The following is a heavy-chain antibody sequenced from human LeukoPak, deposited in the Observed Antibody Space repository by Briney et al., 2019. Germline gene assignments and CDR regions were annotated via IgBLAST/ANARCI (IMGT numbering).Heavy chain of an antibody. CDR3: AREGIAAAGTIGSSWFDP. V-gene: IGHV4-59*01. Sequence: PSETLSLTCTVSGGSISSYYWSWIRQPPGKGLEWVGYIYYSGSTKYNPSLKRRVTISVDTSKNQFSLKLISVTAADTAVYYGAREGIAAAGTIGSSWFDPWGQGTLVTVSS. J-gene: IGHJ5*02. CDR2: IYYSGST. CDR1: GGSISSYY. D-gene: IGHD6-13*01.